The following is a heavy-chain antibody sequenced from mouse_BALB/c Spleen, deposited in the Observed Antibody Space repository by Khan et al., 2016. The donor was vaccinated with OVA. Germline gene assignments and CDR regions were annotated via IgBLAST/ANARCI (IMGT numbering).Heavy chain of an antibody. CDR2: INTYTGEP. V-gene: IGHV9-3-1*01. J-gene: IGHJ4*01. Sequence: QIQLVQSGPELKKPGETVKISCKAPGYIFTNYGMTWVKQAPGKGLKWMGWINTYTGEPTYADDFKGRFAFSLETSANTAYLQINNLKNEDTATYFCATTLYGNGYDYAMDYWGQGTSVTVSS. D-gene: IGHD1-1*01. CDR3: ATTLYGNGYDYAMDY. CDR1: GYIFTNYG.